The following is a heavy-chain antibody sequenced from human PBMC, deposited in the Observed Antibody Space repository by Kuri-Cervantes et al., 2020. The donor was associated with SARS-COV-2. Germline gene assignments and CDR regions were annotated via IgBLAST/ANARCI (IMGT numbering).Heavy chain of an antibody. V-gene: IGHV3-23*01. J-gene: IGHJ6*02. CDR1: GFAFNNYA. Sequence: GGSLRLSCAASGFAFNNYAMNWVRQAPGKGLEWVSTVSGGGESTSYADSVKGRFTISRDNAKNSLYLQMNSLRAEDTAVYYCAVQSVAAHYYYGMDVWGQGTTVTVSS. CDR2: VSGGGEST. CDR3: AVQSVAAHYYYGMDV. D-gene: IGHD6-6*01.